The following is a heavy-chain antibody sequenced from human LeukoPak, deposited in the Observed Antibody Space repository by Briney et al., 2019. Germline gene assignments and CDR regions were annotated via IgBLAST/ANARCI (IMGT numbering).Heavy chain of an antibody. CDR2: LYYSGST. J-gene: IGHJ4*02. CDR1: GGSFSSRSYY. V-gene: IGHV4-39*01. Sequence: SETLSLTCSVSGGSFSSRSYYWAWIRQPPGKGLEWIGNLYYSGSTDYNPSLKSRVTISVHTSKNQFSLNLISVTAADTSVYYCARSPPFCGGDCYVDYWGQGTQVTVSS. CDR3: ARSPPFCGGDCYVDY. D-gene: IGHD2-21*02.